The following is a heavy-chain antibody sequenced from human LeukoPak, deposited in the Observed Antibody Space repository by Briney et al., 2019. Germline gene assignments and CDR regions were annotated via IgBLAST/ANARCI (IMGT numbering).Heavy chain of an antibody. CDR1: GGTFSSYA. CDR2: IIPILGIA. CDR3: ARDLIIVSYYYGMDV. V-gene: IGHV1-69*04. D-gene: IGHD1-26*01. J-gene: IGHJ6*02. Sequence: GASVKVSCKASGGTFSSYAISWVRQAPGQGLEWMGRIIPILGIANYAQKFQGRVTITADKSTSTAYMELSSLRSEDTAVYYCARDLIIVSYYYGMDVWGQGTTVTVSS.